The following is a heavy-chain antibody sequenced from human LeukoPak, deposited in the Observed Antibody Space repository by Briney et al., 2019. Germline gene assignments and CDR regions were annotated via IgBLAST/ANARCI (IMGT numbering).Heavy chain of an antibody. D-gene: IGHD3-3*01. J-gene: IGHJ6*03. CDR3: ARFHPAYDFWSGYYSYYYMDV. Sequence: PSETLSLTCTVSGGSISSSSYYWGWIRQPPGKGLEWIGSIYYSGSTYYNPSLKSRATISVDTSKNQFSLKLSSVTAADTAVYYCARFHPAYDFWSGYYSYYYMDVWGKGTTVTVSS. V-gene: IGHV4-39*01. CDR2: IYYSGST. CDR1: GGSISSSSYY.